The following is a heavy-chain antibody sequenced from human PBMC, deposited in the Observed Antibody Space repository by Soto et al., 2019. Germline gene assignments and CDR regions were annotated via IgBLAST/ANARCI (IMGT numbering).Heavy chain of an antibody. CDR1: GFTFSSYA. J-gene: IGHJ3*02. CDR2: ISGSGGST. CDR3: TRIGGVLLWFGDQDGELLNDAFDI. D-gene: IGHD3-10*01. Sequence: HPGGSLRLSCAASGFTFSSYAMSWVRQAPGKGLEWVSAISGSGGSTYYADSVKGRFTISRDNSKNTLYLQMNSLRAEDTAVYYCTRIGGVLLWFGDQDGELLNDAFDIWGQGTMVTVSS. V-gene: IGHV3-23*01.